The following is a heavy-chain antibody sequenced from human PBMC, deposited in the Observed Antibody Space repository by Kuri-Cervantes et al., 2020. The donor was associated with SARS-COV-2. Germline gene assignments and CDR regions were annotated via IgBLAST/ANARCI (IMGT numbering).Heavy chain of an antibody. CDR2: INHRRAA. CDR3: ARADYYDSSGYYYGGGESYYMDV. V-gene: IGHV4-34*01. D-gene: IGHD3-22*01. J-gene: IGHJ6*03. CDR1: GGTFSDYY. Sequence: SETLSLTCAVYGGTFSDYYWTWIRQPPGKGLEWIGEINHRRAANPNPSLKSRVTMSVDTTEQQFSLKLRSVTAADTAVYYCARADYYDSSGYYYGGGESYYMDVWGKGTTVTVSS.